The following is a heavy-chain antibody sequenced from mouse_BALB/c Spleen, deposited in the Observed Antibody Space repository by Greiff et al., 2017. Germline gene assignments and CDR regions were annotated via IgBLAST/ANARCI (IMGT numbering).Heavy chain of an antibody. CDR2: IWGGGST. V-gene: IGHV2-6-4*01. D-gene: IGHD1-1*01. J-gene: IGHJ2*01. Sequence: VMLVESGPGLVAPSQSLSITCTVSGFSLSRYSVHWVRQPPGKGLEWLGMIWGGGSTDYNSALKSRLSISKDNSKSQVFLKMNSLQTDDTAMYSCARGVHFYGSSYIYYWGEGTTLTHSS. CDR3: ARGVHFYGSSYIYY. CDR1: GFSLSRYS.